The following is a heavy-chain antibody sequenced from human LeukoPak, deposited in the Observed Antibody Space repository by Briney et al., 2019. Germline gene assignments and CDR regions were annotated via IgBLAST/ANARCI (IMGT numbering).Heavy chain of an antibody. Sequence: ASVKVSCKASGYTFTGYYMHWVRQAPGQGLEWMGWISPNSGGSSYAQKFQGRVTMTRDTSISTAYMELSRLRSDDTAVYYCARDRSGGYYYYMDVWGKGTTVTVSS. D-gene: IGHD2-8*02. CDR2: ISPNSGGS. CDR1: GYTFTGYY. J-gene: IGHJ6*03. V-gene: IGHV1-2*02. CDR3: ARDRSGGYYYYMDV.